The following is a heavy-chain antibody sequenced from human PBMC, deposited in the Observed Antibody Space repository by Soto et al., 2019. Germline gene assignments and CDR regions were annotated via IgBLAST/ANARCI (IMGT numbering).Heavy chain of an antibody. CDR3: AKGVTYYDFWSGPDY. CDR1: GFTFSSYA. CDR2: ISGSGGST. J-gene: IGHJ4*02. V-gene: IGHV3-23*01. Sequence: PGGSLRLSCAASGFTFSSYAMSWFRQAPGKGLEWVSAISGSGGSTYYADSVKGRFTISRDNSKNTLYLQMNSLRAEDTAVYYCAKGVTYYDFWSGPDYWGQGTLVTVSS. D-gene: IGHD3-3*01.